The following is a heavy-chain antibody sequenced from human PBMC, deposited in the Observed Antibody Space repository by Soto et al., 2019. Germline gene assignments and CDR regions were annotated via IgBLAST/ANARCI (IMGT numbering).Heavy chain of an antibody. CDR2: IDPSGGST. CDR1: GYSFSSYH. Sequence: QVLLVQSGAEVKKAGASVKVSCKASGYSFSSYHIHWVRQAPGQGLEWMGIIDPSGGSTTYAQNLQDRVTMTRDTSTSIVYMELSSLRSEDTAVYYCARGIYYGTDGWGQGTTVTVS. J-gene: IGHJ6*02. V-gene: IGHV1-46*04. CDR3: ARGIYYGTDG.